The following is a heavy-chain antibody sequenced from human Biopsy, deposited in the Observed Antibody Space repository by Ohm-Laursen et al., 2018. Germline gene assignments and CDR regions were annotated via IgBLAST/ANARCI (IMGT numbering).Heavy chain of an antibody. CDR1: GGPLSGYH. CDR2: INDGGTT. Sequence: SDTLSLTCSVYGGPLSGYHWTWFRQPPGDGLEWIGEINDGGTTYHNPSIKSRLTILVDTSKNQFSLKVNSVTAADTAVYYCARRRAAPTYWYFDLWGRGILVTVSS. J-gene: IGHJ2*01. D-gene: IGHD6-13*01. CDR3: ARRRAAPTYWYFDL. V-gene: IGHV4-34*01.